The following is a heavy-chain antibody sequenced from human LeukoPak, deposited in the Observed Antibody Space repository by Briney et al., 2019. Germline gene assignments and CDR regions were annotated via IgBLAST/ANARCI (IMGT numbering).Heavy chain of an antibody. CDR3: ARYHGGYFAY. CDR2: INQDGSEK. Sequence: QTGGTLRLSCAASGFTFSVFRMSWVRQAPGKGLEWVANINQDGSEKYYVDSVKGRFTTSRDNDNNSMYLQINTLRAEDTAVYYCARYHGGYFAYWGQGTLVTVSS. V-gene: IGHV3-7*01. D-gene: IGHD2-15*01. J-gene: IGHJ4*02. CDR1: GFTFSVFR.